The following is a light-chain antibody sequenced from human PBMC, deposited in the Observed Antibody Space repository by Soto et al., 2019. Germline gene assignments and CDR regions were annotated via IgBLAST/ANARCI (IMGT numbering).Light chain of an antibody. CDR2: EVS. Sequence: QSVLTQPASVSGSPGQSITISCTGTSSDVGRYNLVSWYQQHPGKAPKLMIYEVSKRPSGVSNRFSGSKSGNTASLTISGLQAEDEADYYCCSYAGSSGLVFGTGTKVTVL. V-gene: IGLV2-23*02. CDR1: SSDVGRYNL. CDR3: CSYAGSSGLV. J-gene: IGLJ1*01.